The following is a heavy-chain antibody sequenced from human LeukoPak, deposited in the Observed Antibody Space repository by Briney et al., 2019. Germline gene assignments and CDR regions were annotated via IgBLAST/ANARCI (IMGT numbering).Heavy chain of an antibody. CDR3: ARDHQTVTNGYGMDV. CDR1: GFTFSSYS. Sequence: GGSLRLSCAASGFTFSSYSMNWVRQGPGKGLEWVSSIRGGSTYIYYADSVKGRFTISRDNAKNSLYLQMNSLRAEDTAVYYCARDHQTVTNGYGMDVWGQGTTVTVSS. CDR2: IRGGSTYI. D-gene: IGHD4-17*01. J-gene: IGHJ6*02. V-gene: IGHV3-21*06.